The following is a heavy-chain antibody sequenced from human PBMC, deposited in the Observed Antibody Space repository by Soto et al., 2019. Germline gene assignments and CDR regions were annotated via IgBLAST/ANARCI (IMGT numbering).Heavy chain of an antibody. J-gene: IGHJ4*02. CDR2: ISYDGSNK. CDR1: GFTFSSYG. CDR3: AKESDSSGWYGGEYFDY. Sequence: LRLSCAASGFTFSSYGMHWVRQAPGKGLEWVAVISYDGSNKYYADSVKGRFTISRDNSKNTLYLQMNSLRAEDTAVYYCAKESDSSGWYGGEYFDYWGQGTLVTVSS. D-gene: IGHD6-19*01. V-gene: IGHV3-30*18.